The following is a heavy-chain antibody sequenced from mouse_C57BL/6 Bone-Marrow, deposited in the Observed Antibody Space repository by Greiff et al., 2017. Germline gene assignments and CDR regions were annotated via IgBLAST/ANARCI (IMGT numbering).Heavy chain of an antibody. J-gene: IGHJ3*01. CDR3: ARSGYYGSSYSWFAY. V-gene: IGHV1-50*01. CDR1: GYTFTSYW. CDR2: IDPSDSYT. D-gene: IGHD1-1*01. Sequence: QVQLQQSGAELVKPGASVKLSCKASGYTFTSYWMQWVKQRPGQGLEWIGEIDPSDSYTNYNQQFKGKATLTVDTSSSTAYMQLSSLTSEDSAVYYCARSGYYGSSYSWFAYWGQGTLVTVSA.